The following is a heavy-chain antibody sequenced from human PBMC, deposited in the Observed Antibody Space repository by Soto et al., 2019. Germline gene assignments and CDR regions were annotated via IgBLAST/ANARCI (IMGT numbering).Heavy chain of an antibody. D-gene: IGHD2-21*02. CDR2: IRSKANSYAT. V-gene: IGHV3-73*02. J-gene: IGHJ2*01. CDR3: TGHARQFCGGDCYLLPYFDL. CDR1: GFTFSGSA. Sequence: EVQLVESGGGLVQPGGSLKLSCAASGFTFSGSAMHWVSQASGKGLEWVGRIRSKANSYATAYAASVNGRCTISRDDSHNPAYMQMNSMQTEDTAVSYCTGHARQFCGGDCYLLPYFDLWGRGTLVTVSS.